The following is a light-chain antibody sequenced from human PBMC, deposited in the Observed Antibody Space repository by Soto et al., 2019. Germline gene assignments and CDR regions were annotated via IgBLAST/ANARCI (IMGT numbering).Light chain of an antibody. CDR3: QQCDNWPPIT. J-gene: IGKJ5*01. CDR2: DIS. V-gene: IGKV3-11*01. CDR1: QSVTKY. Sequence: IVLTQSPATLSLSPGERATLSCRASQSVTKYLAWYQQKPGQTPRLLIYDISTRAPGIPARFSGSGSGTDFTLTISSLEPDDFATYYCQQCDNWPPITFGQGTLLEIE.